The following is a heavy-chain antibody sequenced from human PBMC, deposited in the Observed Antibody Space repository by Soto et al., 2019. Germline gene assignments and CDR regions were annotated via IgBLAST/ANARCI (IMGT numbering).Heavy chain of an antibody. CDR3: ARWRIQPCYPFDY. D-gene: IGHD5-18*01. J-gene: IGHJ4*02. V-gene: IGHV4-59*01. CDR1: GGSISSYY. Sequence: PSETLSLTCTVSGGSISSYYWSWIRQPPGKGLEWIGYIYYSGSTNYNPSLKSRVTISVDTSKNQFSLKLSSVTAADTAVYYCARWRIQPCYPFDYWGQGTLVTVSS. CDR2: IYYSGST.